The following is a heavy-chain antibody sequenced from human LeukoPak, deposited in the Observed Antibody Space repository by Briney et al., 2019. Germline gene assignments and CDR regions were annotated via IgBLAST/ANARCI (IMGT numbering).Heavy chain of an antibody. D-gene: IGHD3-16*01. CDR1: GFTVSSNY. V-gene: IGHV3-53*01. J-gene: IGHJ4*02. CDR2: IYSGGST. CDR3: AREGGPNWGLDY. Sequence: GGSLRLSCAASGFTVSSNYISWVRQAPGKGLEWVSIIYSGGSTYYADSVKGRFTISRDNSKNTLFLQMNSMRAEDTAVYYCAREGGPNWGLDYWGQGTLVTVSS.